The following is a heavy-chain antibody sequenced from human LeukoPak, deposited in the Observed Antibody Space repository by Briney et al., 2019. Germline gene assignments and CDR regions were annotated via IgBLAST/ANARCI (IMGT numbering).Heavy chain of an antibody. V-gene: IGHV4-61*02. CDR1: GGSISSGSYY. CDR2: IYTSGST. Sequence: SETLSLTCTVSGGSISSGSYYWSWIRQPAGKGLEWIGRIYTSGSTNYNPSLKRRVTISIETSKNQFSLRLSSVTAADTAVYYCARDSHYYDSSGYYRFDPWGQGTLVTVSS. CDR3: ARDSHYYDSSGYYRFDP. D-gene: IGHD3-22*01. J-gene: IGHJ5*02.